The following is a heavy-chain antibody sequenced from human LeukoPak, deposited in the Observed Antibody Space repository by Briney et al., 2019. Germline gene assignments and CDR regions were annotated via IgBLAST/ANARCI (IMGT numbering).Heavy chain of an antibody. J-gene: IGHJ4*02. D-gene: IGHD6-19*01. CDR2: ISWDGGST. CDR1: GFTFDDYT. CDR3: AKARPSGWCFDY. Sequence: GGSLRLSCAASGFTFDDYTMHWVRQAPGKGLEWVSLISWDGGSTYYADSVKGRFTISRDNSKNSLYLQMNSLRTEDTALYYRAKARPSGWCFDYWGQGTLVTVSS. V-gene: IGHV3-43*01.